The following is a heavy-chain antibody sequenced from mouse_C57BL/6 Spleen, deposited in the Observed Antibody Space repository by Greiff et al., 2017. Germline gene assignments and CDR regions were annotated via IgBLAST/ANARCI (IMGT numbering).Heavy chain of an antibody. CDR1: GFTFNTYA. Sequence: EVKLVESGGGLVQPKGSLKLSCAASGFTFNTYAMHWVRQAPGKGLEWVARIRSKSSNYATYYADSVKDRFTISRDDSQSMLYLQMNNRKTEDSAMYYCVRGGITTVVAEYFDVWGTGTTVTVSS. D-gene: IGHD1-1*01. CDR3: VRGGITTVVAEYFDV. CDR2: IRSKSSNYAT. J-gene: IGHJ1*03. V-gene: IGHV10-3*01.